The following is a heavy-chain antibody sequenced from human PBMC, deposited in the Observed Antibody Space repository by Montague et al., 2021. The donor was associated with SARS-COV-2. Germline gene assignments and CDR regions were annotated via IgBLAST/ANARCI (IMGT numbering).Heavy chain of an antibody. CDR1: GFTFSRYG. Sequence: SLRLSCAASGFTFSRYGMHWVRQAPGKGLEWVAFISYDGSNKKYADSAKGRFTISRDNSKNTLYLQMNSLRAEDTAVYRCANLVVVTAGDDFEIWGQGTMVTVSS. CDR3: ANLVVVTAGDDFEI. D-gene: IGHD2-21*02. J-gene: IGHJ3*02. V-gene: IGHV3-30*18. CDR2: ISYDGSNK.